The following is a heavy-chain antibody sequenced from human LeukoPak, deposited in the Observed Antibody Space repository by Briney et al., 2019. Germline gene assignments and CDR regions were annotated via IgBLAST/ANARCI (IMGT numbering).Heavy chain of an antibody. CDR1: GFTFDDYG. J-gene: IGHJ5*02. CDR2: INWNGGST. V-gene: IGHV3-20*04. D-gene: IGHD6-19*01. Sequence: GGSLRLSCAASGFTFDDYGMSWVRQAPGKGLEWVSGINWNGGSTGYADSVKGRFTISRDNAKNSLYLQMNSLRAEDTALYYCARGYSSGPRGGWFDPWGQGTLVTVSS. CDR3: ARGYSSGPRGGWFDP.